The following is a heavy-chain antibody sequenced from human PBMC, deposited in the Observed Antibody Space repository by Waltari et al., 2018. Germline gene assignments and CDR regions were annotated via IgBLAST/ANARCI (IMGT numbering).Heavy chain of an antibody. D-gene: IGHD6-13*01. CDR3: AKVPSIAAAGPAWNYYYYYMDV. J-gene: IGHJ6*03. CDR1: GFTFSRYG. Sequence: QVQLVESGGGVVQPGGSLRLSCAASGFTFSRYGMHWVRQAPGKGLEWVLYGVYGINKDCVDCVKGRLPIDIDNSKNTLCLQRNSLRAEDTAVYNCAKVPSIAAAGPAWNYYYYYMDVWGKGTTFTVSS. CDR2: YGVYGINK. V-gene: IGHV3-30*02.